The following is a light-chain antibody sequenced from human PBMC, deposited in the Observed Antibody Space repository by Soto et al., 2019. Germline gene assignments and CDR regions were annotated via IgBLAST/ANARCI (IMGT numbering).Light chain of an antibody. CDR2: DAS. CDR1: QDISNC. Sequence: DIQMTQSPSSLSASVGDRVTITCQASQDISNCLNWYQQKPGKAPKLLIYDASNLETGVPSRFSGSGSGTDFTFTISSLQPDDIATYDCQQYDNRPPITFGHGTRLEIK. J-gene: IGKJ5*01. CDR3: QQYDNRPPIT. V-gene: IGKV1-33*01.